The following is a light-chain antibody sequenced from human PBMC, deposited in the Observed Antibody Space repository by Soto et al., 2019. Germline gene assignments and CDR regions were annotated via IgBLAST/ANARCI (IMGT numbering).Light chain of an antibody. CDR3: QQNYSAPT. CDR2: GAS. CDR1: QSISTY. Sequence: DIQMTQSPSSLSASVGDRVTITCRASQSISTYLNWYQQKPGKAPEILIYGASSLQGVVPSRFSGSGSGADVTLTISRLQAEDFTTYYCQQNYSAPTFGEGTKVEIK. V-gene: IGKV1-39*01. J-gene: IGKJ2*01.